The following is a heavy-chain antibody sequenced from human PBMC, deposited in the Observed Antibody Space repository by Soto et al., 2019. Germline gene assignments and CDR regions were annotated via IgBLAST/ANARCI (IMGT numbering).Heavy chain of an antibody. CDR3: AGGRNTIFGVVTQYYYGQDV. CDR2: IIPIFGTA. D-gene: IGHD3-3*01. Sequence: GASAMVSWKDSGGTFSSCAISWVRQAPGQGLGWMGGIIPIFGTANYAQRFQGRVTITADESKSTAYMELSSLRSEDTAVSYCAGGRNTIFGVVTQYYYGQDVWGQGTRETVSS. J-gene: IGHJ6*02. V-gene: IGHV1-69*13. CDR1: GGTFSSCA.